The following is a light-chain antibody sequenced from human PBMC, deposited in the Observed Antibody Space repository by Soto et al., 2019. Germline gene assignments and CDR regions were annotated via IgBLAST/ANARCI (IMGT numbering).Light chain of an antibody. CDR1: QDIRNY. Sequence: DIQMTQSPSSLSASVGDRITITCRASQDIRNYLAWFQQKPGKAPKSLIYAASTLQPGVPSKFSGSGSGTDFTIIISSMQFADFSTYYCQQYVHYPRTFGQGTTVETK. J-gene: IGKJ1*01. CDR3: QQYVHYPRT. V-gene: IGKV1-16*02. CDR2: AAS.